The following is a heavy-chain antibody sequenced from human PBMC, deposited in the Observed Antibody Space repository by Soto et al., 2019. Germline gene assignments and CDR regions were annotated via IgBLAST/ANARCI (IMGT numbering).Heavy chain of an antibody. V-gene: IGHV1-18*04. Sequence: ASVKVSCKASGYTFTSYGISWVRQAPGQGLEWMGWISAYNGNTNYAQKLQGRVTMTTDTSTSTAYMELRSLRSDDTAVCYCARDVTYYYDSSHKAHDAFDIWGQGTRVTV. D-gene: IGHD3-22*01. CDR1: GYTFTSYG. CDR2: ISAYNGNT. J-gene: IGHJ3*02. CDR3: ARDVTYYYDSSHKAHDAFDI.